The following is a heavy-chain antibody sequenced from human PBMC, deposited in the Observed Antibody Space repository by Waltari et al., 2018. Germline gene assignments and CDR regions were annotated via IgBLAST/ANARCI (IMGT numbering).Heavy chain of an antibody. Sequence: EVQLVESGGGLVQPGGSLGLSCAASGFPFSSYSITWVRQAPGKGLEWISYISSSSSPIYYADSVRGRFTISRDNAKNSVYLQMNSLRAEDTAVYYCARDPPVMVVGVSFDYWGQGTLVTVSS. CDR3: ARDPPVMVVGVSFDY. CDR2: ISSSSSPI. D-gene: IGHD1-26*01. V-gene: IGHV3-48*04. J-gene: IGHJ4*02. CDR1: GFPFSSYS.